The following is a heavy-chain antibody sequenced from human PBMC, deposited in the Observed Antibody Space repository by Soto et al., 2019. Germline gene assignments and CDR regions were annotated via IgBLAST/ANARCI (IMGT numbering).Heavy chain of an antibody. V-gene: IGHV3-9*01. Sequence: PGGSLRLSCAASGFTFDDYSMHWVRQAPGKGLEWVSGISWNSGSIGYADSVKGRFTISRDNAKNSLYLQMNSLRAEDTALYYCAKGPRIAAAGSFDYWGQGTLVTVSS. D-gene: IGHD6-13*01. CDR2: ISWNSGSI. CDR3: AKGPRIAAAGSFDY. J-gene: IGHJ4*02. CDR1: GFTFDDYS.